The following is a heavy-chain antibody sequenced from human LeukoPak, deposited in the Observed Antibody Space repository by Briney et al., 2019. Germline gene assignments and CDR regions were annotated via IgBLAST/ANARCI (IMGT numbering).Heavy chain of an antibody. J-gene: IGHJ4*02. V-gene: IGHV3-48*01. Sequence: PGGSLRLSCTASGFTFSSHSMNWVRQAPGRGLEWVSFISDDTYTIHYADSVRGRFTVSRDNAKNSLYLQVSSLRAEDTAVYYCSRHQRASQYYFDYWGQGTLLAVSS. CDR1: GFTFSSHS. CDR2: ISDDTYTI. CDR3: SRHQRASQYYFDY.